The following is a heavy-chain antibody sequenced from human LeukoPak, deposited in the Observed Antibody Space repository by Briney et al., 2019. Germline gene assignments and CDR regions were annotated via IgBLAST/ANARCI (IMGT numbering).Heavy chain of an antibody. CDR3: VRDHNYYFGY. Sequence: GGSLRLTCAASGFTLSSYNMNWVRQAPGKGLEWISYITTSIDIISYADSVKGRFTISRDNAKNSLYLQVDSLRDEDTAVYYCVRDHNYYFGYWGQGILVTVSA. J-gene: IGHJ4*02. V-gene: IGHV3-48*02. CDR2: ITTSIDII. CDR1: GFTLSSYN.